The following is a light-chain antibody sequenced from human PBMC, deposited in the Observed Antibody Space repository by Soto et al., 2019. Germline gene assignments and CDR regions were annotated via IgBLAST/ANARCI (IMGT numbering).Light chain of an antibody. CDR2: AAS. Sequence: DIQMTQSPSSLSASVGDRVTITCRASQSISSYLNWYQQKPGKAPKLLIYAASSLQGGVPSRFSGSGSGTDFTLTISSLQPEDFATYYCQQSYSTPTTFGGGTKVEIK. CDR3: QQSYSTPTT. CDR1: QSISSY. V-gene: IGKV1-39*01. J-gene: IGKJ4*01.